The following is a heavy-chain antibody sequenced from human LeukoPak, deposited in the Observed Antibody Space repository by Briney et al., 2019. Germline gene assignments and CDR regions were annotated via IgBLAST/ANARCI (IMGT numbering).Heavy chain of an antibody. CDR1: GFTLSRYW. CDR3: ARDTRDGYIFLSLVDI. Sequence: GGSLRLSCAASGFTLSRYWMHWVRQAPGKGLVWVSHISRDGSYTNYADSVKGRFTISRDNAKNSLYLQMNSLRAEDTAVYYCARDTRDGYIFLSLVDIWGQGTMVTVSS. D-gene: IGHD5-24*01. V-gene: IGHV3-74*01. CDR2: ISRDGSYT. J-gene: IGHJ3*02.